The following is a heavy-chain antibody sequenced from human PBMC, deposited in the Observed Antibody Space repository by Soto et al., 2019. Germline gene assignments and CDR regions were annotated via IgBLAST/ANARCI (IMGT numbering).Heavy chain of an antibody. D-gene: IGHD5-18*01. J-gene: IGHJ4*02. CDR2: ISSSGGSI. CDR1: GFTFSNYG. Sequence: GGSLRLSCAAYGFTFSNYGMNWVRQAPGKGLECVSYISSSGGSIYYADSVKGRFTISRDNAKNSLYLQMDSLRGEDTAVYYCARNSAMVVDYWGRGTLVTVSS. V-gene: IGHV3-48*03. CDR3: ARNSAMVVDY.